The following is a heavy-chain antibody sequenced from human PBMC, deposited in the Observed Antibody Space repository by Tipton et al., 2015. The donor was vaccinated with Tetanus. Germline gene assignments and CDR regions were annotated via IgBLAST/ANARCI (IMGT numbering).Heavy chain of an antibody. D-gene: IGHD2-15*01. CDR2: IYYRGSP. Sequence: TLSLTCNVSGGSISSTPYYWGWIRQPPGKRLEWIGSIYYRGSPYYNPSLKSRLAISVDMSNNQFSLKLNSVTAADTAVYFCARHLRRGGLEYFQPWGQGTLVTVSS. CDR1: GGSISSTPYY. J-gene: IGHJ1*01. CDR3: ARHLRRGGLEYFQP. V-gene: IGHV4-39*01.